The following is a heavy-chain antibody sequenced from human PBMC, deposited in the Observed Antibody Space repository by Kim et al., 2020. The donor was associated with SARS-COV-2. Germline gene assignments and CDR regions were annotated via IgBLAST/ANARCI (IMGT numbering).Heavy chain of an antibody. Sequence: GGSLRLSCAASGFTFSDYNMNWIRQAPGKGLEWVSYISSSSSTIYYADSVKGRFTISRDNAKNSLYLQMNSLRDEDTAVYYCARAFAEFRGFMIRGAGVWGQGTTVTVSS. V-gene: IGHV3-48*02. CDR3: ARAFAEFRGFMIRGAGV. CDR1: GFTFSDYN. J-gene: IGHJ6*02. CDR2: ISSSSSTI. D-gene: IGHD3-10*01.